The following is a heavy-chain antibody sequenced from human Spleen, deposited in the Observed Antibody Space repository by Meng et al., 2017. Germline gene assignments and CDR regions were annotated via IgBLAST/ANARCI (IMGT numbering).Heavy chain of an antibody. V-gene: IGHV3-7*01. Sequence: GESLKISCAASGFTFSSYWMSWVRQAPGKGLEWVANIKQGGSEKYYVDSVKGRFTISRDNAKNSLYLQMNSLRAEDTAVYYCARATTVVTPGEDDAFDIWGQGTMVTVSS. CDR2: IKQGGSEK. CDR3: ARATTVVTPGEDDAFDI. J-gene: IGHJ3*02. CDR1: GFTFSSYW. D-gene: IGHD4-23*01.